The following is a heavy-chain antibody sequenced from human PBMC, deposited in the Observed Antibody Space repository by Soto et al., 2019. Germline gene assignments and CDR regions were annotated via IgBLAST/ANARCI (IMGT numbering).Heavy chain of an antibody. J-gene: IGHJ6*02. CDR2: ISAYNANT. CDR1: GYAFTSYG. Sequence: ASVKVSCKASGYAFTSYGISWVRQAPGQGLEWMGWISAYNANTNYAQKLQGRVTMTTDTSTSTANMELRSLRSDDAAVYYCARSVAPYYYYGLDVWGQGTTVTVSS. V-gene: IGHV1-18*01. CDR3: ARSVAPYYYYGLDV. D-gene: IGHD5-12*01.